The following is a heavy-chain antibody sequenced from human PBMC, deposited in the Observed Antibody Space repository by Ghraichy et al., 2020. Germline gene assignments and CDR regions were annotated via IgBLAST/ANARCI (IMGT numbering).Heavy chain of an antibody. CDR3: ARDTRYHGTYSNY. J-gene: IGHJ4*02. CDR1: GFSVSSNY. CDR2: IYIGGST. D-gene: IGHD1-26*01. Sequence: GGSLRLSCAASGFSVSSNYMNWVRRAPGKGLEWVSVIYIGGSTDYADSVRGRFTISRDNSKNTVYLQMNSLRADDTAVYYCARDTRYHGTYSNYWGQGTLVTVSS. V-gene: IGHV3-53*01.